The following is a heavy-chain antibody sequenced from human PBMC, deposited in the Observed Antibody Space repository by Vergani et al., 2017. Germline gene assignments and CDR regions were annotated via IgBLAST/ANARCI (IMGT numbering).Heavy chain of an antibody. J-gene: IGHJ4*02. V-gene: IGHV1-2*02. D-gene: IGHD3-10*01. CDR3: AREGGTMVRGVIIPFDY. CDR1: GYTFTGYY. Sequence: QVQLVQSGAEVKKPGASVKVSCKASGYTFTGYYMHWVRQAPGQGLEWMGWINPNSGGTNYAQKFQGRVTMTRDTSISTAYMELSRLRSDDTAVYYCAREGGTMVRGVIIPFDYGGQGTLVTVSS. CDR2: INPNSGGT.